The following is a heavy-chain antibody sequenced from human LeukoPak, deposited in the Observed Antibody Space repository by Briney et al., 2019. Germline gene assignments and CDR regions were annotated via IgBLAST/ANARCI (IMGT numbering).Heavy chain of an antibody. D-gene: IGHD3-10*01. CDR2: ISWNSGSI. CDR1: GFTFDDYA. Sequence: GGSLRLSCADSGFTFDDYAMHWVRQAPGKGLEWVAGISWNSGSIGYADSVKGRFTISRDNAKNSLYLQMNSLRAEDTALYYCAKDMLYYYGSGTPRGYFDLWGRGTLVTVSS. CDR3: AKDMLYYYGSGTPRGYFDL. V-gene: IGHV3-9*01. J-gene: IGHJ2*01.